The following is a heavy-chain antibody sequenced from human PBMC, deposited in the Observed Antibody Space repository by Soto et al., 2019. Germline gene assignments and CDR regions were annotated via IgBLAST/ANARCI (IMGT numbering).Heavy chain of an antibody. CDR1: GFTFSSYA. CDR2: ISGSGGST. Sequence: EVQLLESGGGLVQPGGSLRLSCAASGFTFSSYAMSWVRQAPGKGLEWVSAISGSGGSTYYADSVKGRFTISRDNSKNALYLQINSLRAEATAVYYCAKVLDIVATMDEAYWGQGTLVTFSS. V-gene: IGHV3-23*01. J-gene: IGHJ4*02. CDR3: AKVLDIVATMDEAY. D-gene: IGHD5-12*01.